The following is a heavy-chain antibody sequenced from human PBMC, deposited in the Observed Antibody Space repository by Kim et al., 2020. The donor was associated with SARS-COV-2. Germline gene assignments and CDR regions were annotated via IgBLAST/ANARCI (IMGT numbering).Heavy chain of an antibody. Sequence: SYAQKFQGRVTMTRDTSTSTVYMDLSSLRSEDTAVYYCARGGWFGEPVDYWGQGTLVTVSS. V-gene: IGHV1-46*01. CDR3: ARGGWFGEPVDY. D-gene: IGHD3-10*01. J-gene: IGHJ4*02.